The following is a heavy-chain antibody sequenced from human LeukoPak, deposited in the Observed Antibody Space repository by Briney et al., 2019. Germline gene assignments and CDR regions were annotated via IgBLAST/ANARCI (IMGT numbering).Heavy chain of an antibody. V-gene: IGHV3-9*01. CDR2: ISYNSGTI. Sequence: GGSLRLSCAASGFTFDDYAMHWVRQAPGKGLEWVSGISYNSGTIHFADSVKGRFTISRDNAKNSLYLQMDSLRPEDTAFYYCAKDQGSTWTGFDYWGQGTLVTVSS. CDR1: GFTFDDYA. CDR3: AKDQGSTWTGFDY. D-gene: IGHD6-6*01. J-gene: IGHJ4*02.